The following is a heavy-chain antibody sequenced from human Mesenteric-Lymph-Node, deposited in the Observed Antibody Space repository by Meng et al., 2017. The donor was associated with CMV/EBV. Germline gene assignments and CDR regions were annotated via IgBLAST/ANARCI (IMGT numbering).Heavy chain of an antibody. Sequence: SVKVSCKASGGTFSNYALSWVRQAPGQGLEWMGGIIPMYGTPNYAQRFQGRVTITTDKATNTAYLELSSLTSEDTAVYYCARVKGLYGMDVWGQGTTVTVSS. CDR1: GGTFSNYA. CDR3: ARVKGLYGMDV. V-gene: IGHV1-69*05. J-gene: IGHJ6*02. CDR2: IIPMYGTP.